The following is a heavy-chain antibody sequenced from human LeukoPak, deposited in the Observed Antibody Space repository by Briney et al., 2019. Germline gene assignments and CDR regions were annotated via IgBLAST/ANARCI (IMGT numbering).Heavy chain of an antibody. J-gene: IGHJ3*02. D-gene: IGHD3-22*01. CDR1: GFTFSNYG. CDR3: ARDLEDSSPFGAFDM. Sequence: PGGSLRLSCAASGFTFSNYGMHWVRQVPGKGQEWVAAIWFDGIRKYYADSVKGRLTISRDNSKNTLYLQMNSLRAEDTAVYYCARDLEDSSPFGAFDMWGQGTMVTVSS. V-gene: IGHV3-33*01. CDR2: IWFDGIRK.